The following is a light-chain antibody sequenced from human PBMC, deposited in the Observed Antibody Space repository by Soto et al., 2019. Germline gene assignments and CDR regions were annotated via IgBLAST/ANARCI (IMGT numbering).Light chain of an antibody. V-gene: IGLV2-18*02. J-gene: IGLJ3*02. CDR3: SSFTSSETRV. CDR1: SSDVGRYDR. CDR2: EVR. Sequence: QSALTQPPSVSGSPGQSVTISCTGTSSDVGRYDRVSWYQQPPGTAPKLIIYEVRNRPSGVPDRFSGSKSGNTASLTISGLQAEDEADYHCSSFTSSETRVFGGGTKLIVL.